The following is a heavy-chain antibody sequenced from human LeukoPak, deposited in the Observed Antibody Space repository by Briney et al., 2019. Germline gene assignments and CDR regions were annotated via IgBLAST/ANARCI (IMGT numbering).Heavy chain of an antibody. Sequence: GGSLRLCCAASGFTFSNYWMSWVRQAPGKGLEWVANIKQDGSEKYYVDSVKGRFTISRDNAKNSVYLQMSSLRAEDTAVYYCVRDPVGNYGSGTYPPSWGQGTLVTVSS. CDR1: GFTFSNYW. J-gene: IGHJ4*02. V-gene: IGHV3-7*01. CDR2: IKQDGSEK. D-gene: IGHD3-10*01. CDR3: VRDPVGNYGSGTYPPS.